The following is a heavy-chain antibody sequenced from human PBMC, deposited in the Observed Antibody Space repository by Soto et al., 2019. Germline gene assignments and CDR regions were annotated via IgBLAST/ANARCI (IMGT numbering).Heavy chain of an antibody. CDR2: IYGDDYK. V-gene: IGHV2-5*02. CDR1: GFSLNTNKLV. CDR3: AHRASVTSVDF. Sequence: QITLKESGPRLVRPTQTLTLTCTFSGFSLNTNKLVVGWVRQSPGQALEWLAFIYGDDYKRYSPSLRNRLTITKVTSRNQVVLTMTNMDPVDTGTYYCAHRASVTSVDFWGQGTPVTVSS. J-gene: IGHJ4*02.